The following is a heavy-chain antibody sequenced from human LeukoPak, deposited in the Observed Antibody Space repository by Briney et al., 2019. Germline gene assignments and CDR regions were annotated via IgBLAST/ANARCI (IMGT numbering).Heavy chain of an antibody. CDR1: GYTFTSYD. V-gene: IGHV1-8*03. D-gene: IGHD1-7*01. J-gene: IGHJ4*02. CDR3: ARGITGTPAFGY. CDR2: MNPNSGNT. Sequence: ASVKVSCKASGYTFTSYDINWVRQATGQGLEWMGWMNPNSGNTGYAQKFQGRVTITRNTSISTAYMELSSLRSEDTAVYYCARGITGTPAFGYWGQGTLVTVSS.